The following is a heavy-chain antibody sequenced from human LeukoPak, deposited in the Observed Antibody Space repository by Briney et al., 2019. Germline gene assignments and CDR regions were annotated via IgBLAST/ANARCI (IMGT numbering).Heavy chain of an antibody. Sequence: SETLSLTCTVSGVSISSSNSYWGWIRQPPGKGLEWIGSIYYSGNTYYNASLKSQVSISIDTSKNQFSLRLTSVTAADTAVYYCARDPSGYSSSEWVGWGQGTLVTVSS. CDR3: ARDPSGYSSSEWVG. J-gene: IGHJ4*02. CDR1: GVSISSSNSY. CDR2: IYYSGNT. V-gene: IGHV4-39*02. D-gene: IGHD6-13*01.